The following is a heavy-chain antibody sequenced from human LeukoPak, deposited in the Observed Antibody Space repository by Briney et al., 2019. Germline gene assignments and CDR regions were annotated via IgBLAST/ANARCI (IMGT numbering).Heavy chain of an antibody. Sequence: GGSLRLSCAASGFTFSKYAMSWVRQAPGKGLEWVSAISGDGGSTYYADSVKGRFTTSRDSSKNTLYLQMNSLKAEDTAVYYCAKEVVVSATGSLDYFDYWGQGTLVTVSS. CDR1: GFTFSKYA. J-gene: IGHJ4*02. D-gene: IGHD2-2*01. V-gene: IGHV3-23*01. CDR3: AKEVVVSATGSLDYFDY. CDR2: ISGDGGST.